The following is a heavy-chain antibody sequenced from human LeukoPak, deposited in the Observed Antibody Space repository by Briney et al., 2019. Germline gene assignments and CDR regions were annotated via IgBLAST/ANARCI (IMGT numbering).Heavy chain of an antibody. CDR2: ISSDGSST. CDR3: AKDRVYSGRYSGPFDY. V-gene: IGHV3-74*01. J-gene: IGHJ4*02. D-gene: IGHD1-26*01. CDR1: GFSFSSYW. Sequence: GGSLRLSCAASGFSFSSYWMHWVRQAPGKGLVWVSRISSDGSSTIYADSVKGRFTISRDNAKNTLYLQMNSLRAEDTAVYYCAKDRVYSGRYSGPFDYWGQGTLVTVSS.